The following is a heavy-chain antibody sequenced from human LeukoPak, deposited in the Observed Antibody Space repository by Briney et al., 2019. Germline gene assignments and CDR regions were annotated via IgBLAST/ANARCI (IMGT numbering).Heavy chain of an antibody. Sequence: PGGSLRHSCAASGFTVSSNYMSWVRQAPGKGLEWVSVIYSGGSTYYADSVKGRFTISRDNSKNTLYLLMNSLRAEDTAVYYCARDTGTTYYYGSGSSDGMDVWGQGTTVTVSS. CDR1: GFTVSSNY. J-gene: IGHJ6*02. CDR2: IYSGGST. D-gene: IGHD3-10*01. CDR3: ARDTGTTYYYGSGSSDGMDV. V-gene: IGHV3-66*01.